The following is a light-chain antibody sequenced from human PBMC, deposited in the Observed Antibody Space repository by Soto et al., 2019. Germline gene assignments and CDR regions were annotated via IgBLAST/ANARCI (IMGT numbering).Light chain of an antibody. J-gene: IGLJ1*01. Sequence: QSVLTQSPSASATPGHRVTISFSGGNSNIGTNTVNWYQQLPGTAPRLLVYTNNQRPSGVPQRFSGSKTGTSASLAIGGLQSEDGADYYCAAWDDSLAAYVFGTGTKATV. CDR3: AAWDDSLAAYV. V-gene: IGLV1-44*01. CDR1: NSNIGTNT. CDR2: TNN.